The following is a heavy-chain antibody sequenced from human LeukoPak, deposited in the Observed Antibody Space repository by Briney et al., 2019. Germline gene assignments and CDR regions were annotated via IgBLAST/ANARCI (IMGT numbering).Heavy chain of an antibody. Sequence: GGSLRLSCAASGFTFSNAWMSWVRQAPGKGLEWVGRIKSKTDGGTTDYAAPVKGRFTISRDDSKNTLYLQMNSLKTEDTAVYYRTTDRWDYDYVWGSYRHYYFDYWGQGTLVTVSS. J-gene: IGHJ4*02. CDR1: GFTFSNAW. V-gene: IGHV3-15*01. CDR2: IKSKTDGGTT. CDR3: TTDRWDYDYVWGSYRHYYFDY. D-gene: IGHD3-16*02.